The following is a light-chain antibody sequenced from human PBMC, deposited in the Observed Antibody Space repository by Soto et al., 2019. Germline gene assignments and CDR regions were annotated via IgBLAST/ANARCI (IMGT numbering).Light chain of an antibody. CDR2: DAS. CDR1: QSTSSY. Sequence: DIQMTKSAATLSASVGDRVTITCRASQSTSSYLAWYQQKPGKAPKLLIYDASNRATGIPARFSGSGSGTDFTLTISSLQPEDFATYYCLQHNTSPLTFGGGTKVDI. J-gene: IGKJ4*01. CDR3: LQHNTSPLT. V-gene: IGKV1-5*01.